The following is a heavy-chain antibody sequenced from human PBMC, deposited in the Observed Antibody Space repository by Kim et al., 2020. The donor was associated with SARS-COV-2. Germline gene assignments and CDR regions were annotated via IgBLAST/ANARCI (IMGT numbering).Heavy chain of an antibody. CDR3: ARVRWVPRYPRNNWFDP. V-gene: IGHV1-69*04. D-gene: IGHD1-26*01. Sequence: FQGRVTITADKSTSTAYMELSSLRSEDAAVYYCARVRWVPRYPRNNWFDPWGQGTLVTVSS. J-gene: IGHJ5*02.